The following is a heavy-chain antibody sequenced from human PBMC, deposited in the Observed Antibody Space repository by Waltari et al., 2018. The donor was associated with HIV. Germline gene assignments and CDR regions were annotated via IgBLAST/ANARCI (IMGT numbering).Heavy chain of an antibody. CDR2: INWNGGSK. V-gene: IGHV3-20*04. D-gene: IGHD3-10*01. CDR1: GFNFDDYG. CDR3: ARDYGSGSYYNY. J-gene: IGHJ4*02. Sequence: EVQLVESGGGVVRPGGSLRLSCAASGFNFDDYGMSWVRQAPGKGWEGVCVINWNGGSKGYADSVKGRFTISRDNAKNSLYLQMNSLRAEDTALYYCARDYGSGSYYNYWGQGTLVTVSS.